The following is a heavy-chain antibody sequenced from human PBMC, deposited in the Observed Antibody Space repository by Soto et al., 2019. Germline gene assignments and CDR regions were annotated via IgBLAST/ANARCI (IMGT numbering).Heavy chain of an antibody. D-gene: IGHD3-10*01. CDR1: GYTFTSYG. V-gene: IGHV1-18*01. Sequence: QVQLVQSGAEVKKPGASVKVSCKASGYTFTSYGISWVRQAPGQGLEWMGWISAYNGNTNYAQKLQGRVTMTTDTSTRPAYKELRSLRYDDTAVYYCARDAAVGLLEYWGQGTLVTVSS. J-gene: IGHJ4*02. CDR3: ARDAAVGLLEY. CDR2: ISAYNGNT.